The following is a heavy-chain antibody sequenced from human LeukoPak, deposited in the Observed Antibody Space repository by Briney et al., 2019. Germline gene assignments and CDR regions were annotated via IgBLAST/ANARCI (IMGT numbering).Heavy chain of an antibody. CDR2: IYTSGST. CDR1: GGSISSYY. V-gene: IGHV4-4*07. D-gene: IGHD3-22*01. Sequence: KTSETLSLTCIVSGGSISSYYWSWIRQPAGKGLEWIRRIYTSGSTNYNPSLKSRVTISVDKSKNQFSLKLSSVTAADTAVYYCARARGNYYDSSGYRFDYWGQGTLVTVSS. CDR3: ARARGNYYDSSGYRFDY. J-gene: IGHJ4*02.